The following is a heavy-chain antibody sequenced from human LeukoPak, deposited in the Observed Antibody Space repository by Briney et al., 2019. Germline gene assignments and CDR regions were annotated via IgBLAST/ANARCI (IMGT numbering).Heavy chain of an antibody. D-gene: IGHD3-10*01. CDR1: GFTFSNYG. V-gene: IGHV3-33*01. Sequence: GGSLRLSCAASGFTFSNYGMHWVRQAPGKGLEWVALIWYDGSNKYYADSVKGRFTISRDNSKNTLYLQMDSLRAEDTAVYYCAGSYYNVFDYWGQGTLVTVSS. CDR2: IWYDGSNK. CDR3: AGSYYNVFDY. J-gene: IGHJ4*02.